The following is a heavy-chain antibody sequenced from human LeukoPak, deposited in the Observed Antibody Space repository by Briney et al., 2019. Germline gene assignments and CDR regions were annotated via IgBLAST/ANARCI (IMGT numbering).Heavy chain of an antibody. CDR3: ARDGDSSGYYYYWFDP. J-gene: IGHJ5*02. CDR1: GYSISSGYY. Sequence: SETLSLTCTVSGYSISSGYYWGWIRQPPGKGLEWIGSIYHSGSTYYNPSLKSRVTISVDTSKNQFSLKLSSVTAADTAVYYCARDGDSSGYYYYWFDPWGQGTLVTASS. CDR2: IYHSGST. V-gene: IGHV4-38-2*02. D-gene: IGHD3-22*01.